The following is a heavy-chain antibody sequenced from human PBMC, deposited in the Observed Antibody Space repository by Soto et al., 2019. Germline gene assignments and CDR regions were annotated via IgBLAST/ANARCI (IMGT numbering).Heavy chain of an antibody. Sequence: SQTLSLTCAISVDSVSSNSAAWNLIRQSPSRGLEWLGRTYYRSKWYNDYAVSVKSRITINPDTSKNQFSLQLNSVTPEDTAVYFCARELEQLWLRGLRYYYGMDVWGQGTRVTVSS. V-gene: IGHV6-1*01. D-gene: IGHD5-18*01. CDR1: VDSVSSNSAA. CDR3: ARELEQLWLRGLRYYYGMDV. J-gene: IGHJ6*02. CDR2: TYYRSKWYN.